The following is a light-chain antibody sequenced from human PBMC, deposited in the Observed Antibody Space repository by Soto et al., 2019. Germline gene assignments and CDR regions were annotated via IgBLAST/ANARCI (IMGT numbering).Light chain of an antibody. Sequence: DIQMTQSPSTLSASVGDRVTSTCRASQSISSWLAWYQQKPGKAPKLLIYKASSLESGVPSRFSGSGSGKEFPLTISSLQPDDFATYYCQQYNSYSLTFGGGTKVEIK. V-gene: IGKV1-5*03. J-gene: IGKJ4*01. CDR2: KAS. CDR3: QQYNSYSLT. CDR1: QSISSW.